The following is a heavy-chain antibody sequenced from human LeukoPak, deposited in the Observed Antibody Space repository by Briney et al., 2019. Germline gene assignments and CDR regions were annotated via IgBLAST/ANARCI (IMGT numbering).Heavy chain of an antibody. V-gene: IGHV5-51*01. Sequence: GESLKISCKASGYSFTTYWIGWVRQMPGKGLEWMGIIYPADSKTRYSPSFQGQVTISADKSITTAFLQWSSLKASDTAMYYCARHHVDYSGGRCYPDYYFDYWGQGTLVTVSS. J-gene: IGHJ4*02. D-gene: IGHD2-15*01. CDR2: IYPADSKT. CDR3: ARHHVDYSGGRCYPDYYFDY. CDR1: GYSFTTYW.